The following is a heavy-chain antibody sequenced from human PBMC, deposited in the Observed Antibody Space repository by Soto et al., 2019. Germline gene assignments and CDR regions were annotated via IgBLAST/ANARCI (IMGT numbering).Heavy chain of an antibody. J-gene: IGHJ4*02. CDR3: AKRITRTPLSFDY. Sequence: GGSLRLSCAASGFTFSSYGMHWGRQAPGKGLEGVGVISYEGSNRYYADSVKGRFTSSRDNSKNTLYRQMNSLSPEDPAVYYCAKRITRTPLSFDYWGPGTPLTVSS. V-gene: IGHV3-30*18. CDR2: ISYEGSNR. D-gene: IGHD1-7*01. CDR1: GFTFSSYG.